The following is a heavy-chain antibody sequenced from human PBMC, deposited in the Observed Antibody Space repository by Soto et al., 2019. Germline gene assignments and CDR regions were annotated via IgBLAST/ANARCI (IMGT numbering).Heavy chain of an antibody. J-gene: IGHJ6*02. V-gene: IGHV1-46*01. D-gene: IGHD2-2*01. Sequence: QVQLVQSGAEVKKPGASVKVSCKASGYTFTSYYMHWVRQAPGQGLEWMGIINPSGGSTSYAQKFQGRGTMTRDTSTRTVYMELSSLRSEDTAVYYCATDSGCSSTSCQDYYGMDVWGQGTTVTVSS. CDR3: ATDSGCSSTSCQDYYGMDV. CDR1: GYTFTSYY. CDR2: INPSGGST.